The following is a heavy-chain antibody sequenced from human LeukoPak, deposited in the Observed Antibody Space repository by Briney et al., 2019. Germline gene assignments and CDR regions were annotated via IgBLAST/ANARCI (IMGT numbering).Heavy chain of an antibody. Sequence: PSETLSLTCTVSGGSISSYYWGWIRQPAGNGLEWMGRIYTSGSTNYNPSLKSRVTMSVDTSKNQFSLKLSSVTAADTAVYYCARAGRGIDYWGQGTLVTVSS. D-gene: IGHD3-16*01. CDR3: ARAGRGIDY. CDR2: IYTSGST. V-gene: IGHV4-4*07. CDR1: GGSISSYY. J-gene: IGHJ4*02.